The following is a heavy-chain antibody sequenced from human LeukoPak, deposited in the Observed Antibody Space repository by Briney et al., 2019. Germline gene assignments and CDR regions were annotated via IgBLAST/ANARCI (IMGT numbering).Heavy chain of an antibody. D-gene: IGHD6-13*01. CDR3: ARDGSAAGTGEDY. V-gene: IGHV1-8*01. CDR1: GYTFTSYD. Sequence: ASVKVSCKASGYTFTSYDINWVRQATGQGLEWMGWMNPNSGNTGYAQKSKGRVTMTMNTSISTAYMELSSLRSEDTAVYYCARDGSAAGTGEDYWGQGTLVTVSS. CDR2: MNPNSGNT. J-gene: IGHJ4*02.